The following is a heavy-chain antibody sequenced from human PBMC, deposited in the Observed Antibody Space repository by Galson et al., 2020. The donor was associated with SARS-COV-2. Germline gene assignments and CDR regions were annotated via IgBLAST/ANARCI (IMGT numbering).Heavy chain of an antibody. CDR2: ISSSGSTI. CDR3: ARDMTRQSSGAYYYYGMDV. CDR1: GFTFSDYY. Sequence: PGGSLRLSCAASGFTFSDYYMSWIRQAPGKGLEWVSYISSSGSTIYYADSVKGRFTISRDNAKNSLYLQMNSLRAEDTAVYYCARDMTRQSSGAYYYYGMDVWGQGTTVTVSS. V-gene: IGHV3-11*01. J-gene: IGHJ6*02. D-gene: IGHD2-15*01.